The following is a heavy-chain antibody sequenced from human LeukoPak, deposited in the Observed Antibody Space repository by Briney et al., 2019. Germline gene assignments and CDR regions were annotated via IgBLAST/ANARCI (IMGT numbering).Heavy chain of an antibody. D-gene: IGHD6-13*01. J-gene: IGHJ4*02. CDR3: AKAPYSSSWYRPPYFDY. CDR1: GFTFSSYA. Sequence: PGGSLTLSCAASGFTFSSYAMSWVRQAPGKGLEWVSAISGSGGSTCYADSVKGPFTISRDNSKNTLYLQMNSLRAEDTAVYYCAKAPYSSSWYRPPYFDYWGQGTLVTVSS. CDR2: ISGSGGST. V-gene: IGHV3-23*01.